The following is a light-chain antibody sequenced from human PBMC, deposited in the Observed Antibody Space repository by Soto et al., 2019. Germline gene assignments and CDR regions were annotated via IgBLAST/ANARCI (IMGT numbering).Light chain of an antibody. J-gene: IGKJ1*01. CDR1: QSISTW. Sequence: DIQMTQSPSTLSASVGDRVTITCRASQSISTWLAWYQQKPGKAPYLLIFDASTLESGVPSRFSGSGSETEFTLTIRSLQPDDFATYYCQQYKSFSTFGQGTKVEV. CDR3: QQYKSFST. V-gene: IGKV1-5*01. CDR2: DAS.